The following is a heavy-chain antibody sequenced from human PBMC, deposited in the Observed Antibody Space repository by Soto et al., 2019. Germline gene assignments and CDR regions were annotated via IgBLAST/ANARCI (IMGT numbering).Heavy chain of an antibody. J-gene: IGHJ6*03. Sequence: GGSLRLSCAASGFTFSSYWMHWVRQAPGKVLVWVSRINSDGSSTSYADSVKGRFTISRDNAKNTLYLQMNSLRAEDTAVYYCARANGDYGYYYYYMDVWGKGTTVTVSS. CDR3: ARANGDYGYYYYYMDV. D-gene: IGHD4-17*01. V-gene: IGHV3-74*01. CDR1: GFTFSSYW. CDR2: INSDGSST.